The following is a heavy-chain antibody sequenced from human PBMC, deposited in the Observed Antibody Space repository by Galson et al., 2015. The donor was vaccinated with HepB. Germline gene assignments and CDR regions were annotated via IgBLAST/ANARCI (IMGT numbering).Heavy chain of an antibody. V-gene: IGHV3-48*02. CDR2: ISSSSSTI. J-gene: IGHJ4*02. D-gene: IGHD3-10*01. CDR1: GFTFSSYS. CDR3: ARGSHRYYYGSVEGFDY. Sequence: SLRLSCAASGFTFSSYSMNWVRQAPGKGLEWVSYISSSSSTIYYADSVKGRFTISRDNAKNSLYLQMNSLRDEDTAVYYCARGSHRYYYGSVEGFDYWGQGTLVTVSS.